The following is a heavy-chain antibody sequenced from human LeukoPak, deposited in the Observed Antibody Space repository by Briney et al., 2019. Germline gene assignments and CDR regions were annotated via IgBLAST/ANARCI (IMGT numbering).Heavy chain of an antibody. Sequence: SETLSLTCAVYGGSFSGYYWSWIRQPPGKGLEWIGEINHSGSTYHNPSLKGRVTISVDTSKNQFSLKLSSVTAADTAVYYCARPPYPSSGTYYFYYWGQGTLVTVSS. V-gene: IGHV4-34*01. D-gene: IGHD3-10*01. J-gene: IGHJ4*02. CDR2: INHSGST. CDR3: ARPPYPSSGTYYFYY. CDR1: GGSFSGYY.